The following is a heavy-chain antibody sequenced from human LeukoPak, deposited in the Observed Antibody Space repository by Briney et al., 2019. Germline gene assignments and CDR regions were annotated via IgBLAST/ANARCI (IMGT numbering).Heavy chain of an antibody. J-gene: IGHJ4*02. CDR2: INHSGST. CDR1: GGSFSGYY. Sequence: PSETLSLTCAVYGGSFSGYYWSWIRQPPGKGLEWIGEINHSGSTNYNPSLKSRVTISVDTSKNQFSLKLSSVTAAVTAVYYCARTPVEMATVPYFDYWGQGTLVTVSS. D-gene: IGHD5-24*01. V-gene: IGHV4-34*01. CDR3: ARTPVEMATVPYFDY.